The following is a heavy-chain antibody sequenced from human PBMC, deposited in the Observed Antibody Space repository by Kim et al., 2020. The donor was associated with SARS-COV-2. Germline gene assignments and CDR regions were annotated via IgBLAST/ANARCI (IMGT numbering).Heavy chain of an antibody. J-gene: IGHJ4*02. Sequence: SETLSLTCAVSGGAISSSNWWSWVRQAPGKGLEWIGEIHQSGSTNYNSSLKSRVTISIDKSKNQFSLKLRSVTAADTAVYYCASQHPPGWGQGTLVTVSS. CDR2: IHQSGST. D-gene: IGHD2-2*01. CDR3: ASQHPPG. V-gene: IGHV4-4*02. CDR1: GGAISSSNW.